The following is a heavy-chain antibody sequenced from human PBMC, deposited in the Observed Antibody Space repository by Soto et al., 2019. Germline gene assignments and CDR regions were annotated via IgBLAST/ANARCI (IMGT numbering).Heavy chain of an antibody. D-gene: IGHD3-9*01. J-gene: IGHJ6*03. V-gene: IGHV1-8*01. CDR3: ARGPTHYDILTGYYSNYYYMDV. CDR2: MNPNSGNT. Sequence: ASVNVSCKASGYTFTSYDINWVRQATGQGLXXXXWMNPNSGNTGYAQKFQGRVTMTRNTXISTAYMELSSLRSEDTAVYYCARGPTHYDILTGYYSNYYYMDVWGKGTTVTVSS. CDR1: GYTFTSYD.